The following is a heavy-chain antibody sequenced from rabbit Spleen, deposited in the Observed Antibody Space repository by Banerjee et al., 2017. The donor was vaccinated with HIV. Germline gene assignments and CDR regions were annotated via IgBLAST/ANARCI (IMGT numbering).Heavy chain of an antibody. Sequence: EQLEESGGGLVKPEGSLTLTCKASGFSFSSSYWICWVRQAPGKGLEWIACINAVTGKAVYATWAIGRFTFSKTSSTTVTLQMTSLTVADTATYFCARDTGSSFSSYGMDLWGPGTLVTVS. V-gene: IGHV1S45*01. D-gene: IGHD8-1*01. CDR1: GFSFSSSYW. CDR2: INAVTGKA. CDR3: ARDTGSSFSSYGMDL. J-gene: IGHJ6*01.